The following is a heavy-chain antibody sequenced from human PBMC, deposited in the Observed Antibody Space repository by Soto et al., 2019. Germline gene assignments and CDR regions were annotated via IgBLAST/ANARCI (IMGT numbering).Heavy chain of an antibody. CDR1: GGSLSSYY. Sequence: SETLSLTCTVSGGSLSSYYWTWIRQSPGKGLEWIGYVYFSGNTNYNPSLKSRVTISIDTSKNQFSLRLASVTAADTAFYYCGSVRPSGYVLSWGQGTLVTVSS. CDR3: GSVRPSGYVLS. V-gene: IGHV4-59*01. CDR2: VYFSGNT. J-gene: IGHJ5*02. D-gene: IGHD6-25*01.